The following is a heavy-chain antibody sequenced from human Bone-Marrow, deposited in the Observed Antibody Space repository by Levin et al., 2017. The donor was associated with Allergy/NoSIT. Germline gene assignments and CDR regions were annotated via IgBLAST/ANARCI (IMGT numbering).Heavy chain of an antibody. Sequence: PSETLSLTCNVSDGSFNDYYWGWLRQPPGKGLEWIGSVFHSGNTNSNPSLKSRVTISVDTSKNQFSLKLTSVTAADTAVYYCARVLGIMEGFFDLWGRGTLVTVSS. J-gene: IGHJ2*01. CDR1: DGSFNDYY. CDR2: VFHSGNT. D-gene: IGHD1-1*01. CDR3: ARVLGIMEGFFDL. V-gene: IGHV4-59*01.